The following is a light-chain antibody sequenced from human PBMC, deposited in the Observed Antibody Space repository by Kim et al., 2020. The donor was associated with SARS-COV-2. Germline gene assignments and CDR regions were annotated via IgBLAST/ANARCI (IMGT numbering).Light chain of an antibody. CDR3: SSYTSSSTWV. Sequence: QSALTQPASVSGSPGQSITISCTGTSSDVGSYNSVSWYQQYPGKAPKLMIYDVSQRPSGVSNRFSGSKSGSTASLTISGLQAEDETHYYCSSYTSSSTWVFGGGTQLTVL. CDR2: DVS. V-gene: IGLV2-14*01. J-gene: IGLJ3*02. CDR1: SSDVGSYNS.